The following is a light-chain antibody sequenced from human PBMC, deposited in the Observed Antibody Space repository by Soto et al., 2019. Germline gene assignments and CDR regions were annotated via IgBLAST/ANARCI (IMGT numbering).Light chain of an antibody. CDR3: QQYGSSPVRT. CDR2: GAS. Sequence: EIVLTQSPGTLSLSPGERATLSCRASQSVSSSYLAWYQQKPGQAPRLLIYGASSRATGIPDRFSGSGSGTACTLTVSRLEPEDVAVYYCQQYGSSPVRTFGGGTKVEIK. J-gene: IGKJ4*01. CDR1: QSVSSSY. V-gene: IGKV3-20*01.